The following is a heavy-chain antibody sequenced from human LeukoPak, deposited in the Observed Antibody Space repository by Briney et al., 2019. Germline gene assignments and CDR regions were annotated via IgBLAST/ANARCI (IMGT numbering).Heavy chain of an antibody. CDR1: NYSISRTYH. J-gene: IGHJ4*02. CDR2: IYHSGTT. V-gene: IGHV4-38-2*02. CDR3: ARLRDYGGLIDY. D-gene: IGHD4-23*01. Sequence: SETLSLTCSVSNYSISRTYHWGWIRQPPGKGLEWIGTIYHSGTTYYSPSLKSRVTISIHTSKNQFSLRLTSVTAADTAVYYCARLRDYGGLIDYWGQGTLVTVSA.